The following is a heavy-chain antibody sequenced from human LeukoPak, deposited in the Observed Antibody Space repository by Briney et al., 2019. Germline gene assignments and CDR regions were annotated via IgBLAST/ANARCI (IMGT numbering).Heavy chain of an antibody. CDR3: AKDSTMIVVVSYDY. CDR1: GFTFSDYA. Sequence: GGSLRLSCAASGFTFSDYAMSWVRQAPGKGLEWVSVISDGVGTTYYAVSVRGRFTISRDNSKNRLYLQMNSLRAEDTAVYYCAKDSTMIVVVSYDYWGQGTLVTVSS. J-gene: IGHJ4*02. D-gene: IGHD3-22*01. V-gene: IGHV3-23*01. CDR2: ISDGVGTT.